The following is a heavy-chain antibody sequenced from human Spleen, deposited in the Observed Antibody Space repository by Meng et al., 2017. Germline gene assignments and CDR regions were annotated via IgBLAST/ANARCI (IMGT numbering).Heavy chain of an antibody. CDR2: INANSGGT. CDR1: GYTFTGYY. J-gene: IGHJ4*01. D-gene: IGHD3-10*01. V-gene: IGHV1-2*02. CDR3: ARSSDYGSGSYPQYHIDY. Sequence: ASVKVSCKASGYTFTGYYMHWVRQAPGQGLEWMGWINANSGGTNYAQQFQGRVTMTRETSISTGYMELSRLRPDGTAVYYCARSSDYGSGSYPQYHIDYWGQGTMVTVSS.